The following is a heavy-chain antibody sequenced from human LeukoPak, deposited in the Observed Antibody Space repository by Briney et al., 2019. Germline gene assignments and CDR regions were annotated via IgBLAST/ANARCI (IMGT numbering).Heavy chain of an antibody. J-gene: IGHJ5*02. CDR3: ARVLGQQLVRGWFDP. CDR2: LIPIFGTA. V-gene: IGHV1-69*05. D-gene: IGHD6-13*01. CDR1: GGTFSSYA. Sequence: SVKVSCKASGGTFSSYAISWVRQAPGQGLEWMGGLIPIFGTANYAQKFQGRVTITTDESTSTAYMELSSLRSEDTAVYYCARVLGQQLVRGWFDPWGQGTLVTVSS.